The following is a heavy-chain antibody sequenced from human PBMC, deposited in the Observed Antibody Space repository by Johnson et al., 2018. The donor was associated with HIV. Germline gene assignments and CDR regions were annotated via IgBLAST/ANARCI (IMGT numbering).Heavy chain of an antibody. J-gene: IGHJ3*02. V-gene: IGHV3-9*01. CDR1: GFTFDDYA. CDR2: ISWNSGSI. Sequence: QLVESGGGVVQPGRSLRLSCAASGFTFDDYAMHWVRQAPGKGLEWVSGISWNSGSIGYADSVKGRFTISRDNAKNSLYLQMNSLRAEDTALYYCAKDIALRYYYVLRGACDIWGQGTMVTVSS. D-gene: IGHD3-10*02. CDR3: AKDIALRYYYVLRGACDI.